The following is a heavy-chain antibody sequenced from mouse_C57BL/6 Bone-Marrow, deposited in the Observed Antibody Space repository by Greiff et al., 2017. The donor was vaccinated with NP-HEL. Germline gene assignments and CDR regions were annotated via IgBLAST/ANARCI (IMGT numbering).Heavy chain of an antibody. CDR2: FYPGSGSI. CDR3: ARHEDIYYGYDKSWFAY. CDR1: GYTFTEYT. D-gene: IGHD2-2*01. Sequence: VQLQQSGAELVKPGASVKLSCKASGYTFTEYTIHWVKQRSGQGLEWIGWFYPGSGSIKYNEKFKDKATLTADKSSSTVYMELSRLTSEDSAVYFCARHEDIYYGYDKSWFAYWGQGTLVTVSA. V-gene: IGHV1-62-2*01. J-gene: IGHJ3*01.